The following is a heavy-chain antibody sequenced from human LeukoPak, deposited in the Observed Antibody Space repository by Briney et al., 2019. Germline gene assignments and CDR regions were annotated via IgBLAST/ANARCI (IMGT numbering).Heavy chain of an antibody. J-gene: IGHJ4*02. D-gene: IGHD6-19*01. CDR3: AREEVDRQWLVLVPFDY. Sequence: ASVKVSCKASGGTFSSYAISWVRQAPGQELEWMGRIIPILGIANYAQKFQGRVTITADKSTSTAYMELSSLRSEDTAVYYCAREEVDRQWLVLVPFDYWGQGTLVTVSS. V-gene: IGHV1-69*04. CDR1: GGTFSSYA. CDR2: IIPILGIA.